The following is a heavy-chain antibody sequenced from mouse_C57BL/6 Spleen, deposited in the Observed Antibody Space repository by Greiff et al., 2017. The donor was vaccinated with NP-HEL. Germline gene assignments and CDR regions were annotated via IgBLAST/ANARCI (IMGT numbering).Heavy chain of an antibody. Sequence: QVQLKESGAELVKPGASVKMSCKASGYTFTTYPIEWMKQNHGKSLEWIGNFHPYNDDTKYNEKFKGKATLTVEKSSSTVYLELSRLTSDDSAVYYCARGYYGSSYGYAMDYWGQGTSVTVSS. CDR1: GYTFTTYP. D-gene: IGHD1-1*01. CDR2: FHPYNDDT. V-gene: IGHV1-47*01. J-gene: IGHJ4*01. CDR3: ARGYYGSSYGYAMDY.